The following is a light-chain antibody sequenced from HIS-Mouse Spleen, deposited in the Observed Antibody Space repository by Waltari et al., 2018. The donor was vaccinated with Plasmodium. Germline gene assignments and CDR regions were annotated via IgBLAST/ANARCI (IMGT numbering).Light chain of an antibody. CDR2: AAS. Sequence: DIQMTQSPSSVSASVGDRVTITCRASQGISSWLAWYPQKPGKAPKLLIYAASSLQRGVPSRFSGSGSGTDFTLTISSLQPEDFATYYCQQANSFLTFGGGTKVEIK. CDR3: QQANSFLT. CDR1: QGISSW. J-gene: IGKJ4*01. V-gene: IGKV1-12*01.